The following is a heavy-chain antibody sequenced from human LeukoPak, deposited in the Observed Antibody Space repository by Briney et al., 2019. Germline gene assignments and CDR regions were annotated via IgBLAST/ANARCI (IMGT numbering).Heavy chain of an antibody. Sequence: ASVKVSCKASGYTFTDYYMHWVRQAPGQGLEWMGRINPNRGGTNYAQKYQGRVTMTRDTSISTAYMELSRLRSDDTAVYYCARVHCSGGSCYPDYWGQGTLATVSS. V-gene: IGHV1-2*06. D-gene: IGHD2-15*01. CDR3: ARVHCSGGSCYPDY. J-gene: IGHJ4*02. CDR2: INPNRGGT. CDR1: GYTFTDYY.